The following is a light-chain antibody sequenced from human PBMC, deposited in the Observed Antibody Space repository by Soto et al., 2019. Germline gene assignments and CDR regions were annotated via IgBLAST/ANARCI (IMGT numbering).Light chain of an antibody. CDR1: QSVSSY. V-gene: IGKV3-11*01. Sequence: IVLTHSPATLSFSPGEIATLSCRASQSVSSYLAWYQQKPGQAPRLLIYDASNRATGIPARFSGSGSGTDFTLTISSLQPEDFSVYFCQQRSNWPLITFGQGTRLEIK. J-gene: IGKJ5*01. CDR3: QQRSNWPLIT. CDR2: DAS.